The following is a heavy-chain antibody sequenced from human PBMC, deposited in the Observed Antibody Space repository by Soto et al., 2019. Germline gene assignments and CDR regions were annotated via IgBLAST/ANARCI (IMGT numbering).Heavy chain of an antibody. V-gene: IGHV5-51*01. J-gene: IGHJ6*02. CDR3: ARRGSSGWYPYYYGMDV. CDR1: GYSFTIYW. CDR2: IYPGDSDT. Sequence: VESLKISCKVSGYSFTIYWIGLVLQIPGKCLEWMGIIYPGDSDTRYSPSFQGQVTISADKSISTAYLQWSSLKASDTAMYYCARRGSSGWYPYYYGMDVWGQGTTVTVSS. D-gene: IGHD6-19*01.